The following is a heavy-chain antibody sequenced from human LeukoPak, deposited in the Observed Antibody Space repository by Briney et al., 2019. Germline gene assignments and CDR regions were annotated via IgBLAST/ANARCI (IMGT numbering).Heavy chain of an antibody. V-gene: IGHV4-39*01. CDR3: ARGGRYFDWLLSFDY. J-gene: IGHJ4*02. CDR1: GGSISSSSYY. CDR2: IYYSGST. D-gene: IGHD3-9*01. Sequence: SETLSLTCTVSGGSISSSSYYWGWIRQPPGKGLEWIGSIYYSGSTYYNPSLKSRVTISVDTFKNQFSLKLSSVTAADTAVYYCARGGRYFDWLLSFDYWGQGTLVTVSS.